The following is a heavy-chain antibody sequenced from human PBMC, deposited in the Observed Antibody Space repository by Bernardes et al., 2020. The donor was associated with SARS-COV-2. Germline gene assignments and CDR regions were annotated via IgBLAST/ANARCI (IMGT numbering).Heavy chain of an antibody. V-gene: IGHV3-23*01. CDR2: ISGSGGST. D-gene: IGHD5-18*01. J-gene: IGHJ4*02. CDR1: GFTFSSYA. Sequence: GGSLRLSRAASGFTFSSYAMSWVRQAPGKGLEWVSAISGSGGSTYYADSVKGRFTISRDNSKNTLYLQMNSLRAEDTAVYYCAKASGGWYSYGAFDYWGQGTLVTVSS. CDR3: AKASGGWYSYGAFDY.